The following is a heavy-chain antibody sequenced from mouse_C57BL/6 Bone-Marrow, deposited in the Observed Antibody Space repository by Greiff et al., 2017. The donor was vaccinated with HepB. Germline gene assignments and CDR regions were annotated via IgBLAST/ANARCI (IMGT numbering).Heavy chain of an antibody. D-gene: IGHD1-1*01. Sequence: EVQLQQSGPVLVKPGASVKMSCKASGYTFTDYYMNGVKQSHGKSLEWIGVINPYNGGTSYNQKFKGKATLTVDKSSSTSYMELNSLASEDSAVYYCYYDGVLDYWGQGTSVTVAS. V-gene: IGHV1-19*01. CDR1: GYTFTDYY. CDR2: INPYNGGT. J-gene: IGHJ4*01. CDR3: YYDGVLDY.